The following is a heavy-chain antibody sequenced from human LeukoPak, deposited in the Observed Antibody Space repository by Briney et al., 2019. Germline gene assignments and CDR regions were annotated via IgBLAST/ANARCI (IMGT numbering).Heavy chain of an antibody. CDR2: IYSGGSA. CDR1: GFTFSDNC. CDR3: ARDLHGDYLSDF. Sequence: GGSLRLSCAASGFTFSDNCMSWVRQAPGEGLEWVSVIYSGGSAYYADSVKGRFTISRDTSKNILYLQMNSLRGEDTAVYYCARDLHGDYLSDFWGQGTLVTVSS. D-gene: IGHD4-17*01. J-gene: IGHJ4*02. V-gene: IGHV3-66*01.